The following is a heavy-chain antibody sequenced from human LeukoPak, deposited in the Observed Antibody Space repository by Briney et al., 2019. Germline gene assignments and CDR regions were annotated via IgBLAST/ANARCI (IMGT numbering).Heavy chain of an antibody. CDR1: GGSISSGSYY. CDR2: IYSSGST. CDR3: ARTWHDAFDI. J-gene: IGHJ3*02. D-gene: IGHD1-1*01. Sequence: SETLSLTCTVSGGSISSGSYYWSWIRQPAGKGLEWIGRIYSSGSTNYNPSLKSRVTISVDTSKNQFSLKLSSVTAADTAVYYCARTWHDAFDIWGQGTMVTVSS. V-gene: IGHV4-61*02.